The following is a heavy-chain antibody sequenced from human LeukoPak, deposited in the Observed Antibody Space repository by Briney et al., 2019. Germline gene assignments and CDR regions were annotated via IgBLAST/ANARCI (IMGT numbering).Heavy chain of an antibody. D-gene: IGHD1/OR15-1a*01. V-gene: IGHV3-23*01. J-gene: IGHJ4*02. CDR1: GFPFSTSA. CDR2: LSGRGGST. CDR3: AKAWLEQGGMFDY. Sequence: PRVSLRLSCAASGFPFSTSAMNWLRQPPGRGRDGVSLLSGRGGSTYYADSVKRRFTISRDNSKNTLYLQMNSLRAEDTAVYYCAKAWLEQGGMFDYWGQGTPVTVSS.